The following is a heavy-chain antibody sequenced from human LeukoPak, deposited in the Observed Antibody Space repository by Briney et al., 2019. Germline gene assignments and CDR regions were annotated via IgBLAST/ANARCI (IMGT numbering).Heavy chain of an antibody. D-gene: IGHD4-23*01. Sequence: PGGSLRLSCAASGFTFSSYWMSWVRQAPGKGLEWVANIKQDGSEKYYVDSVKGRFTISRDNAKNSLYLQMNSLRAEDTAVYYCARDDYGGDSIENAFDVWGQGTLLTVSS. CDR2: IKQDGSEK. J-gene: IGHJ3*01. V-gene: IGHV3-7*01. CDR3: ARDDYGGDSIENAFDV. CDR1: GFTFSSYW.